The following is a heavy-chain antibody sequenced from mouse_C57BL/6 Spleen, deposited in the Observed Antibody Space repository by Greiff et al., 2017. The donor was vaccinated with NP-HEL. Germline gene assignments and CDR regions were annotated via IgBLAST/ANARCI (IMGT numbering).Heavy chain of an antibody. CDR1: GFTFSSYA. Sequence: DVHLVESGEGLVKPGGSLKLSCAASGFTFSSYAMSWVRQTPEKRLEWVAYISSGGDYIYYADTVKGRFTISRDNARNTLYLQMSSLKSEDTAMYYCTRDGDYDGIAYWGQRTLVTVSA. J-gene: IGHJ3*01. D-gene: IGHD2-4*01. CDR2: ISSGGDYI. CDR3: TRDGDYDGIAY. V-gene: IGHV5-9-1*02.